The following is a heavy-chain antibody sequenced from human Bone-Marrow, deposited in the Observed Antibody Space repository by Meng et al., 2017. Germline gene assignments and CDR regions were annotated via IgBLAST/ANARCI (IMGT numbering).Heavy chain of an antibody. Sequence: SETLSLTCAVYGGSFSGYYWSWIRQPPGKGLEWIGEINHSGSTNYNPSLKSRVTISVDTSKNQFSLKLSSVTAADTAVYYCARGLYYDSSGYYPRLYYFDYWGQGTPVTVSS. CDR3: ARGLYYDSSGYYPRLYYFDY. CDR1: GGSFSGYY. J-gene: IGHJ4*02. CDR2: INHSGST. D-gene: IGHD3-22*01. V-gene: IGHV4-34*01.